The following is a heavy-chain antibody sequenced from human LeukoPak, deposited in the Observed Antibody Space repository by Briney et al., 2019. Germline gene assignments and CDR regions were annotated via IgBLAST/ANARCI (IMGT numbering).Heavy chain of an antibody. CDR2: IKEDGSEK. V-gene: IGHV3-7*04. J-gene: IGHJ4*02. CDR1: GFTLSSSW. D-gene: IGHD3-16*02. CDR3: ARYRILAS. Sequence: PGGSLRLSCAGSGFTLSSSWMNCVRQAPGKGLEWVANIKEDGSEKYYVDSVKGRFTISRDNAKNSLYLQMNSLRAEDTAVYYCARYRILASWGQGTLVTVSS.